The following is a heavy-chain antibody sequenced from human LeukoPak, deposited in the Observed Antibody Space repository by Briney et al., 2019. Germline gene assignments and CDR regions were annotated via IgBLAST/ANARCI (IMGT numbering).Heavy chain of an antibody. Sequence: PGGSLRLSCAASGFTFSSYAMSWVRQAPGKGLEWVSAISGSGGSTYYADSVKGRFTISRDNSKNTLYLQMNSLRAEDTAVYYCAKWESGYYDILTGYVGYWGQGTLVTVSS. CDR3: AKWESGYYDILTGYVGY. CDR1: GFTFSSYA. V-gene: IGHV3-23*01. CDR2: ISGSGGST. D-gene: IGHD3-9*01. J-gene: IGHJ4*02.